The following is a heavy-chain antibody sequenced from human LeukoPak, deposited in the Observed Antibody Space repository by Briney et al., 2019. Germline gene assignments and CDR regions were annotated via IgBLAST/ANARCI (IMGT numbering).Heavy chain of an antibody. CDR1: CGSFSGYY. D-gene: IGHD1-26*01. J-gene: IGHJ4*02. CDR3: ARGGGGSYHLYYFDY. CDR2: INHSGST. Sequence: SETLSLTCAVYCGSFSGYYQSWIRQPPGKGLEWIGEINHSGSTNYNPSLKSRVTISVDTSKNQFSLKLSSVTAADTAVYYCARGGGGSYHLYYFDYWGQGTLVTVSS. V-gene: IGHV4-34*01.